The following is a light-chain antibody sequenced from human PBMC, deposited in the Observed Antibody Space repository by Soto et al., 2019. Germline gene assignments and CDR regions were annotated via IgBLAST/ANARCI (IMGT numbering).Light chain of an antibody. CDR3: QQYNNWPPWT. J-gene: IGKJ2*02. CDR1: QSVSSN. CDR2: GAS. V-gene: IGKV3-15*01. Sequence: EIVMTQSPATLSVSPGERATLSCRASQSVSSNLAWYQQKPGQAPRLLIYGASTRATGIPARFSGSRSGTEFTLTISSLQSEDFAIYYCQQYNNWPPWTFGQGTKLEI.